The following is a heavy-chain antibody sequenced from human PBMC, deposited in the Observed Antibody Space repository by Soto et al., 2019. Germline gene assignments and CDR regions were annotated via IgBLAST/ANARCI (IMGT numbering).Heavy chain of an antibody. Sequence: QVQLVESGGGLVKPGGSLRLSCAASGFTFSDYYMAWIRQAPGKGLEYVSYISRDGGSMYYADSVKGRFTTSRDNAKNALSLQMNSLRAEDTAVYYCARPNGESIHYYHGMDVWGQGTTVTVSS. CDR1: GFTFSDYY. CDR2: ISRDGGSM. V-gene: IGHV3-11*01. CDR3: ARPNGESIHYYHGMDV. D-gene: IGHD3-10*01. J-gene: IGHJ6*02.